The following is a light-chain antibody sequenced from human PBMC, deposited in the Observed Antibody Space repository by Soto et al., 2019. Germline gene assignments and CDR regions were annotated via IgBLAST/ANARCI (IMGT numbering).Light chain of an antibody. CDR3: CAYVNSRSYV. Sequence: QSALTQPPSVYGSPGQSVTISCTGTTSDVGGYNHVSWYQHHPGKVPKLIIYDVTKRPSGVPDRFSGSKSGNTASLTISGLQAEDEAGYYCCAYVNSRSYVFGTGTRFTVL. CDR1: TSDVGGYNH. V-gene: IGLV2-11*01. J-gene: IGLJ1*01. CDR2: DVT.